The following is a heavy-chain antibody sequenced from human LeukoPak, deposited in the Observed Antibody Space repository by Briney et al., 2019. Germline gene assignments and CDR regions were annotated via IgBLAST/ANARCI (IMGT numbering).Heavy chain of an antibody. CDR2: ISSSSSYI. Sequence: GGSLSLSCAASGFTFSSYSMTWVRQAPGKGLEWVSSISSSSSYIYYADSVKGRFTISRDNAKNSLYLQMNSLRAEDTAVYYCARGDLYYYDSSGYYYWGQGTLVTVSS. CDR3: ARGDLYYYDSSGYYY. CDR1: GFTFSSYS. V-gene: IGHV3-21*01. J-gene: IGHJ4*02. D-gene: IGHD3-22*01.